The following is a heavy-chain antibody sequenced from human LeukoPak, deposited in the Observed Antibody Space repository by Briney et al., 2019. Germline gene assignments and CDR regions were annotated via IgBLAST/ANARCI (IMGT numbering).Heavy chain of an antibody. J-gene: IGHJ6*03. CDR2: ISYDGSNK. CDR1: GFTFSSYA. Sequence: GGSLRLSCAASGFTFSSYAMHWVRQAPGKGLEWVAVISYDGSNKYYADSVKGRFTISRDNSKNTLYLQMNSLRAEDTAVYYCAKSERGSSWYYYYYMDVWGKGTTVTVSS. D-gene: IGHD6-13*01. CDR3: AKSERGSSWYYYYYMDV. V-gene: IGHV3-30-3*02.